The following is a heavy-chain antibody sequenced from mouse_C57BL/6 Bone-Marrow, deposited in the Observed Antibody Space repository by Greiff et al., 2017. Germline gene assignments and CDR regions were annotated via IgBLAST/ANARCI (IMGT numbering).Heavy chain of an antibody. CDR2: INPNNGGT. Sequence: EVQLQQSGPELVKPGASVKISCKASGYSFTDYYMNWVKQSHGKSLEWIGDINPNNGGTSYNPKFKGKVTLTVDKSSSTAYMELRSLTSEDSADYYSAKDPGSQYYFDYYGQGTTPTVTS. D-gene: IGHD1-1*01. J-gene: IGHJ2*01. CDR3: AKDPGSQYYFDY. V-gene: IGHV1-26*01. CDR1: GYSFTDYY.